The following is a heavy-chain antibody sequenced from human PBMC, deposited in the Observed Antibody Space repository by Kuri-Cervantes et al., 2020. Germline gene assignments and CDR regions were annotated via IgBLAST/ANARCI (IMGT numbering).Heavy chain of an antibody. D-gene: IGHD3-16*02. CDR3: ARGPMITFGGVIAN. CDR2: IYYSGST. CDR1: GGSISSYY. J-gene: IGHJ4*02. Sequence: GSLRLSCTVSGGSISSYYWSWIRQPPGKGLEWIGYIYYSGSTNYNPSLKSRVTISVDTSKNQFSLKLSPVTAADTAVYYCARGPMITFGGVIANWGQGTLVTVSS. V-gene: IGHV4-59*01.